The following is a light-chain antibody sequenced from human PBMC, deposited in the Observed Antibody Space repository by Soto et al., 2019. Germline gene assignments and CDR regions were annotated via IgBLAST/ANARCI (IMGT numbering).Light chain of an antibody. V-gene: IGKV1-39*01. CDR3: QQSFGPPYT. Sequence: DIQMTQSPSSLSASVGDRVTITCRARQSLGRRLTLYQQKAGEAPKLLIYETSNLQNGVPSRFSGSGSETDFTLNINSLQPEDFATYCCQQSFGPPYTFGQGTKLE. CDR2: ETS. J-gene: IGKJ2*01. CDR1: QSLGRR.